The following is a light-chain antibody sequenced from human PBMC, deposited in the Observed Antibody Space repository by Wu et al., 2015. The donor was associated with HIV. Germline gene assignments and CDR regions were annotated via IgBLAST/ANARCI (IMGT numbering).Light chain of an antibody. V-gene: IGKV3-15*01. CDR3: QQYHDWPYT. CDR2: GAS. CDR1: QSVSSN. J-gene: IGKJ2*01. Sequence: IVMTQSPATLSVSPGERATLSCRATQSVSSNLAWYQQKPGQAPRLLIYGASTRATGIPGRVSATGSGAEFTLSISSVQSEDFAIYYCQQYHDWPYTFGQGTNLEIK.